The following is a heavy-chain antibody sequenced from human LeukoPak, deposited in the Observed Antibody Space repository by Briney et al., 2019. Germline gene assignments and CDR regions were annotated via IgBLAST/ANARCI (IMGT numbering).Heavy chain of an antibody. J-gene: IGHJ4*02. CDR1: GGSISSTSYY. D-gene: IGHD4-11*01. V-gene: IGHV4-39*01. CDR2: IYYSGGT. CDR3: GRRHTVTVDY. Sequence: SETLSLTCTVSGGSISSTSYYWGWIRQPPGKGLEWIGSIYYSGGTYYNPSLKSRVTISVDTSKNQFSLNLSSVTAADTAVYYCGRRHTVTVDYWGQGTLVTVSS.